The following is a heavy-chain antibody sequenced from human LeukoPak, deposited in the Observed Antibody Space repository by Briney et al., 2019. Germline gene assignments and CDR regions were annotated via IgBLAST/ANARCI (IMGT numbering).Heavy chain of an antibody. D-gene: IGHD6-13*01. CDR1: GFTFSSYA. CDR3: AKDRVAAAGAYNWFDP. J-gene: IGHJ5*02. V-gene: IGHV3-23*01. CDR2: ISGSGGST. Sequence: GGSLRLSCAASGFTFSSYAMSWVRQAPGKGLEWVSAISGSGGSTYYADSVKGRFTISRDNSKNTLHLQMNSLRAEDTAVYYCAKDRVAAAGAYNWFDPWGQGTLVTVSS.